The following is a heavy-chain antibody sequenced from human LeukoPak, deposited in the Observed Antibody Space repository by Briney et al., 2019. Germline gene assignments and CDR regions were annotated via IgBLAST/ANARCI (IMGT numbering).Heavy chain of an antibody. Sequence: SGGSLRLSCAASGFIFSTSWMAWVRQAPGKGLEWVANIDQDGSEKNYVDSVKGRFTISRDNVKNSLYLQMNFLRAEDTAVYYCARAGYTYTTLYYWGPGTLVTVSS. CDR2: IDQDGSEK. CDR1: GFIFSTSW. CDR3: ARAGYTYTTLYY. J-gene: IGHJ4*02. V-gene: IGHV3-7*01. D-gene: IGHD5-18*01.